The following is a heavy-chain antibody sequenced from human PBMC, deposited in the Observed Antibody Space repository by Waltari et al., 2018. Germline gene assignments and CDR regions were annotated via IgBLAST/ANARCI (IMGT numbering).Heavy chain of an antibody. CDR2: IIPMFGTA. D-gene: IGHD6-13*01. J-gene: IGHJ3*02. CDR1: GGSFSPHA. V-gene: IGHV1-69*05. CDR3: ARGGLYGQQLLESAFEI. Sequence: QVQLVQSGAELKKPGSSVNVSCKVSGGSFSPHAITWVRQAPGQGLEWMGGIIPMFGTANYAQKIQDRVTINTDESMTTAYMHLSSLTSDDTAVYYCARGGLYGQQLLESAFEIWGQGTKVTVSS.